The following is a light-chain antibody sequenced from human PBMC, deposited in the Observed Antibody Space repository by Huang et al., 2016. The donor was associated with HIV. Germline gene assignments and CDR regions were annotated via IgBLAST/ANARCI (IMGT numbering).Light chain of an antibody. CDR3: HQYYSTPQT. V-gene: IGKV4-1*01. CDR1: QNVFYSSNTKNY. J-gene: IGKJ1*01. CDR2: CAS. Sequence: DIVLTQSPNSLALSLGERAAINCTSSQNVFYSSNTKNYLSWYQVKSGQPPKLPIYCASTRESVVPDRFSGSGSWTEFTLTISNRQAEDVAVYYCHQYYSTPQTFGQGTKV.